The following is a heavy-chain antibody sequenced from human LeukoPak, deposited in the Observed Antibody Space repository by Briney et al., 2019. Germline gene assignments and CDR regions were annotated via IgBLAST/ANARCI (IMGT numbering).Heavy chain of an antibody. J-gene: IGHJ5*02. CDR3: AKGPAMVRGTFDP. Sequence: GASVKVSCKASGYTFINNWMHWVRQAPGQGLEWIGLINPTGTGTLYAQKFQGRVTMTRDMSTSTDYMELSSLRAEDTAVYYCAKGPAMVRGTFDPWGQGPLVTVSS. D-gene: IGHD3-10*01. V-gene: IGHV1-46*01. CDR1: GYTFINNW. CDR2: INPTGTGT.